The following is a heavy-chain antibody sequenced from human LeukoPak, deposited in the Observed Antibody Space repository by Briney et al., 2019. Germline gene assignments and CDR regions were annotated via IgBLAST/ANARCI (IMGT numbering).Heavy chain of an antibody. V-gene: IGHV1-18*01. D-gene: IGHD5-12*01. CDR1: GYTFTSYG. J-gene: IGHJ4*02. Sequence: ASVKVSCKASGYTFTSYGISWVRQAPGQGFEWMGWISAYNGNTNYAQKLQDRVTMTTDTSTSTAYMELRSLRSDDTAVYYCARDRASLSPRYYFDYWGQGTLVTVSS. CDR3: ARDRASLSPRYYFDY. CDR2: ISAYNGNT.